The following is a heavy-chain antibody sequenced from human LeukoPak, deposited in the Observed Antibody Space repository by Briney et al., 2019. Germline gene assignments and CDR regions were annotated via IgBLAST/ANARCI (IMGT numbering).Heavy chain of an antibody. V-gene: IGHV4-4*07. J-gene: IGHJ4*02. CDR1: GGSISRYD. CDR2: LYANGST. CDR3: ARHPPSDTYYYGSGSSNFDY. Sequence: SETLSLTCTVSGGSISRYDWSWIRQPAGKGPEWIGRLYANGSTNYNPSLKSRLTISVDTSKNQFSLKLSSVTAADTAVYYCARHPPSDTYYYGSGSSNFDYWGQGTLVTVSS. D-gene: IGHD3-10*01.